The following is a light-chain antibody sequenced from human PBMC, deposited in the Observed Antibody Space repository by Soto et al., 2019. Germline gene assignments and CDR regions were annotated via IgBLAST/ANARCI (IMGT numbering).Light chain of an antibody. V-gene: IGKV3-11*01. CDR2: GAS. CDR1: QSVSSY. Sequence: EIVLTQSPATLSLSPWERATLSCRASQSVSSYLAWYQQKPGQAPRLLISGASTRAADIPDRFSGSGSGTDFTLKISRVEAEDVGVYYCMQGTHWPPTFGQGTRLEIK. CDR3: MQGTHWPPT. J-gene: IGKJ5*01.